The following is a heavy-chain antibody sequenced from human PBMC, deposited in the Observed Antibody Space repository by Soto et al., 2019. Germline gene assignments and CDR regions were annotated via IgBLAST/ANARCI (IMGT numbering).Heavy chain of an antibody. Sequence: QVQLVESGGGVVQPGRSLRLSCAASGFTFSNYGMHWVRQAPGKGLEWVALIWYDGSNTYYADSVKGRFTISRDNSKNTLFLQMNSLRAEDTAVYYCASTTATTFGWYFDLWGRGTLVTVSS. J-gene: IGHJ2*01. CDR1: GFTFSNYG. V-gene: IGHV3-33*01. CDR2: IWYDGSNT. CDR3: ASTTATTFGWYFDL. D-gene: IGHD4-17*01.